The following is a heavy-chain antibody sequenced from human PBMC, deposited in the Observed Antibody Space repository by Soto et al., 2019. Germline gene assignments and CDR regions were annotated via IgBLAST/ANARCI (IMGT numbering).Heavy chain of an antibody. J-gene: IGHJ3*02. CDR2: SRNKANSYTT. CDR1: GFTFSVHY. D-gene: IGHD4-17*01. V-gene: IGHV3-72*01. CDR3: AAPSGPTEGNDAFDI. Sequence: GGSLRLSCAASGFTFSVHYMDWVRLAPGKGLEWVGRSRNKANSYTTEYAASVKGRFTISRDDSKNSLYLQMNSLKTEDTAVYYCAAPSGPTEGNDAFDIWGQGTMVTVSS.